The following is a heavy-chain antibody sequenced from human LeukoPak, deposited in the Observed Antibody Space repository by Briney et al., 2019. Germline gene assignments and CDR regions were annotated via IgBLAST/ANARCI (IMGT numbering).Heavy chain of an antibody. Sequence: SGGSLRLSCAASGFTFDKYPMHWVRQPPGKGLEWVALVTENGGTTFYAGSVKGRFTISRDNSKNSVYLQMNSLISEDTALYYCTQDYMGSYLAWGQGTLVTVSS. CDR2: VTENGGTT. V-gene: IGHV3-43*02. J-gene: IGHJ5*02. CDR1: GFTFDKYP. CDR3: TQDYMGSYLA. D-gene: IGHD1-26*01.